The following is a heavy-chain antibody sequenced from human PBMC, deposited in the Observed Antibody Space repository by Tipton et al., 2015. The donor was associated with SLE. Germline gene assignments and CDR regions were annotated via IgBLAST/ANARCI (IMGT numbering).Heavy chain of an antibody. CDR2: IYARGGT. CDR1: GGSISSGSDY. J-gene: IGHJ5*02. V-gene: IGHV4-61*02. Sequence: LSCTVSGGSISSGSDYWSWIRQPAGKGLEWIGRIYARGGTNYNPSLKSRVTISVDTSKNQFSLKLTSVTAADTAVYYCARDRWESFYWFDPWGQGTLVTVSS. CDR3: ARDRWESFYWFDP. D-gene: IGHD1-26*01.